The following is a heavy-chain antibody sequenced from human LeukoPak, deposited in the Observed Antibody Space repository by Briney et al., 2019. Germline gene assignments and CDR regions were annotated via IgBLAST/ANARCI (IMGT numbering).Heavy chain of an antibody. V-gene: IGHV4-34*01. D-gene: IGHD6-19*01. CDR3: ARVGRSGWSP. CDR1: GVSFSGYY. Sequence: SETLSLTCAVYGVSFSGYYWSWIRQPPGKGLEWIGEINHSGSTNYNPSLKSRVTISVDTSKNQFSLKLSSVTAADTAVYYCARVGRSGWSPWGRGTLVTVSS. J-gene: IGHJ2*01. CDR2: INHSGST.